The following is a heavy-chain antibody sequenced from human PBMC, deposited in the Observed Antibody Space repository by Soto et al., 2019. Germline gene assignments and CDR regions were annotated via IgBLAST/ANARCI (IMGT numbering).Heavy chain of an antibody. J-gene: IGHJ6*02. CDR1: GYTFTSYG. CDR2: ISAYNGNT. CDR3: ARDRIAVAGSYYYGMDV. Sequence: QVQLVQSGAEVKKPGASVKVSCKASGYTFTSYGISWVRQAPGQGLEWMGWISAYNGNTNYAQKLQGRVTMTTDTSXSXXYMELRSLRSDDTAVYYCARDRIAVAGSYYYGMDVWGQGTTVTVSS. V-gene: IGHV1-18*01. D-gene: IGHD6-19*01.